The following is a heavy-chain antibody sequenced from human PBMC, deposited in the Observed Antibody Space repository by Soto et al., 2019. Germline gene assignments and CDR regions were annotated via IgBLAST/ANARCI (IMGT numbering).Heavy chain of an antibody. CDR3: AREGITRDSHMGGDFDY. CDR2: IIPIFGTA. V-gene: IGHV1-69*01. D-gene: IGHD3-16*01. Sequence: QVQLVQSGAEVKKPGSSVKVSCKASGGTFSSYAISWVRQAPGQGLEWMGGIIPIFGTANYAQKFQGRVTITADESTSPAYMELSSLRSEDTAVYSCAREGITRDSHMGGDFDYWGPGTLVTVSS. J-gene: IGHJ4*02. CDR1: GGTFSSYA.